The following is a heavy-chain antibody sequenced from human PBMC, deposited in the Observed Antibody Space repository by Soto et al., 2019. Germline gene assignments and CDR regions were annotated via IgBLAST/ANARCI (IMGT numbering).Heavy chain of an antibody. D-gene: IGHD1-26*01. CDR3: AKGLVKWEVGATIVGSDY. V-gene: IGHV3-23*01. J-gene: IGHJ4*02. Sequence: GGSLRLSCAASGFTFSSYAMSWVRQAPGKGLEWVSAISGSGGSTYYADSVKGRFTISRDNSKNTLYLQMNSLRAEDTAVYYCAKGLVKWEVGATIVGSDYWGQGTLVTVSS. CDR1: GFTFSSYA. CDR2: ISGSGGST.